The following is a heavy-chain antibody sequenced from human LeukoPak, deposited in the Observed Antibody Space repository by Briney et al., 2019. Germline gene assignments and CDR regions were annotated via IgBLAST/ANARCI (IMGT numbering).Heavy chain of an antibody. CDR1: GFTFSSYE. CDR2: ISSSGSTI. V-gene: IGHV3-48*03. Sequence: GGSLRLSCAASGFTFSSYEMNWVRQAPGKGLEWVSYISSSGSTIYYADSVKGRFTISRDNAKNSLYLQMNSLRAEDTAVYYCARGRVEMATIGDYWGQGTLVTVSS. J-gene: IGHJ4*02. CDR3: ARGRVEMATIGDY. D-gene: IGHD5-24*01.